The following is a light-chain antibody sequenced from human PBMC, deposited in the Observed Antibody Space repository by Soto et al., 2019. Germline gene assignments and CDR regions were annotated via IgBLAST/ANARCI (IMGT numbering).Light chain of an antibody. Sequence: DIQMTQPPSSLSTSVGERVTITCQASQDISNSLNWYQQKPGKAPNLLIYEASKLQTGVPSRFSGGGSGTHFTFTISNLQPEDIAKYYCQHYDNLPRYTFGLGTRLEIK. V-gene: IGKV1-33*01. J-gene: IGKJ5*01. CDR3: QHYDNLPRYT. CDR1: QDISNS. CDR2: EAS.